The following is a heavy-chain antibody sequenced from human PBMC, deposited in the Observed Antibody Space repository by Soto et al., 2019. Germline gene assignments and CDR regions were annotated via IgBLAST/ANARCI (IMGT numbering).Heavy chain of an antibody. CDR2: INHSGST. Sequence: SETLSLTCAVYGGSFSGYYWSWIRQPPGKGLEWIGEINHSGSTNYNPSLKSRVTISVDTSKNQFSLKLSSVTAADTAVYYCARDRITMVRGGRRNYGMDVWGQGTTVTVSS. V-gene: IGHV4-34*01. J-gene: IGHJ6*02. CDR1: GGSFSGYY. CDR3: ARDRITMVRGGRRNYGMDV. D-gene: IGHD3-10*01.